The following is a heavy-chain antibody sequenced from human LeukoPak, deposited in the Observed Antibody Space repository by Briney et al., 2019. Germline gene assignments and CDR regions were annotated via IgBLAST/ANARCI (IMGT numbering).Heavy chain of an antibody. J-gene: IGHJ4*02. CDR2: IYSGGST. CDR1: GFTFSNNY. D-gene: IGHD3-3*02. CDR3: ARAPSNAHFDY. Sequence: GGSLSLSCAASGFTFSNNYMSWVRQAPGKGLEWVSLIYSGGSTYYSDSVKGRFTISRDNSNNTVYLQMNSLRAEDTAVYYCARAPSNAHFDYWGQGTLVTVSS. V-gene: IGHV3-66*01.